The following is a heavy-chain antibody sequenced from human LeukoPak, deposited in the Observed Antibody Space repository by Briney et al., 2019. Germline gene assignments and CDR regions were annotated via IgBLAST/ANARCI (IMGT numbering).Heavy chain of an antibody. D-gene: IGHD6-19*01. V-gene: IGHV3-7*01. CDR1: GFTFSSYW. J-gene: IGHJ4*02. CDR2: IKQDGSEK. CDR3: AIAVAGTQFDY. Sequence: PGGSLRLSCAASGFTFSSYWMSWVRQAPGKGLEWVANIKQDGSEKYYVDSVKGRFTISRDNANNSLYLQMNSLRAEDTAVYYCAIAVAGTQFDYWGQGTLVTVSS.